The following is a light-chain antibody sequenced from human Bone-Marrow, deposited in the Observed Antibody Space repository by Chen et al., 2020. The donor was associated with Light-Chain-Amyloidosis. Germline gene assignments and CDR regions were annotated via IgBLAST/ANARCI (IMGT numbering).Light chain of an antibody. CDR3: RSYTSSSIHVV. J-gene: IGLJ2*01. Sequence: QSALTQPASVSGSPGQSITISCTGTSSDVGGYNYVSWYQQHPGKAPKLMIYDVSNRPSGVSNRFSVSKSGNTASLTISGLQAEDEADYYCRSYTSSSIHVVFGGGTKLTVL. V-gene: IGLV2-14*01. CDR1: SSDVGGYNY. CDR2: DVS.